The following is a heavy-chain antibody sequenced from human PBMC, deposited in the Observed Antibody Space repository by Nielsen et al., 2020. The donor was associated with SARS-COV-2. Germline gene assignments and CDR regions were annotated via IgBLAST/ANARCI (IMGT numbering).Heavy chain of an antibody. Sequence: WVRQAPGQGLEWMGIINPSGGSTSYAQKFQGRVTMTRDTSTSTVYMELSSLRSEDTAVYYCARERSTVNPIFDYWGQGTLVTVSS. D-gene: IGHD4-11*01. CDR3: ARERSTVNPIFDY. V-gene: IGHV1-46*01. CDR2: INPSGGST. J-gene: IGHJ4*02.